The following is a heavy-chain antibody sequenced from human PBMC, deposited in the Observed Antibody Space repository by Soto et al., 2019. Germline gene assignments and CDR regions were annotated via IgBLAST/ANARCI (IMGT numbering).Heavy chain of an antibody. Sequence: ASVKVSCKASGYTFTGYYMHWVRQAPGQGLEWMGWINPNSGGTNYAQKFQGWVTMTRDTSISTAYMELSRLRSGDTAVYYCAREGGSSMVRGVIITYSGGMDVWGQGTTVTVSS. CDR3: AREGGSSMVRGVIITYSGGMDV. D-gene: IGHD3-10*01. CDR1: GYTFTGYY. J-gene: IGHJ6*02. CDR2: INPNSGGT. V-gene: IGHV1-2*04.